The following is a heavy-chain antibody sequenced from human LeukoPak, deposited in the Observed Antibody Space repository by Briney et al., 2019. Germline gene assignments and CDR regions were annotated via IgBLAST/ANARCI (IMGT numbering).Heavy chain of an antibody. Sequence: PSETLSLTCTVSGGSISSYYWSWIRQPPGKGLKWIGYIYYSGSTSYSPSLRSRVTISVDTSKNQFSLKLSSVTAADTAVYYCARLRGGDYSSYNWFDPWGQGTLVTVSS. D-gene: IGHD2-21*02. CDR1: GGSISSYY. J-gene: IGHJ5*02. CDR3: ARLRGGDYSSYNWFDP. V-gene: IGHV4-59*01. CDR2: IYYSGST.